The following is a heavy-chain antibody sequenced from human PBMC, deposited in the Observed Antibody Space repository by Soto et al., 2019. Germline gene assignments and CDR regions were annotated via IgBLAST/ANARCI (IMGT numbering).Heavy chain of an antibody. D-gene: IGHD3-10*01. CDR1: GGSISSGTSY. J-gene: IGHJ3*01. CDR2: IYYSGNT. Sequence: QVQLQESGPGLVKPSQTLSLTCTVSGGSISSGTSYWTWIRQAPGTGLELIGYIYYSGNTFYNPSLKSRVTISIDTSKNQFSLKLSSVTAADTAVYYCARSMVRGAIGALDAWGQGTVVTVSS. CDR3: ARSMVRGAIGALDA. V-gene: IGHV4-30-4*01.